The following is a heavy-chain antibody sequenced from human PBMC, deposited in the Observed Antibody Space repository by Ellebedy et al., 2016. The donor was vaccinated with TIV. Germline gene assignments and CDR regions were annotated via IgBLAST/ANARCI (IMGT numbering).Heavy chain of an antibody. D-gene: IGHD6-19*01. Sequence: MPSETLSLTCAVYGGSFNGYYWSWIRQPPGKGLEWIGEINLGGSTNYNPSLKSRVTISGDTSKNHFSLKLTSVTAADTAVYYCARVRYSSGWWSAFDYWGQGTLVTVSS. V-gene: IGHV4-34*01. CDR1: GGSFNGYY. J-gene: IGHJ4*02. CDR2: INLGGST. CDR3: ARVRYSSGWWSAFDY.